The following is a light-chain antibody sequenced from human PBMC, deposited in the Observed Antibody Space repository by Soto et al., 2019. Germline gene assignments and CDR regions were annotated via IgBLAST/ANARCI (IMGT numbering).Light chain of an antibody. V-gene: IGKV3-11*01. Sequence: EIVLTQSPGTLSLSPGERATISCRASQSVSSYLAWYQQKSGQAPRLLIYDASTRATGISARFSGSGSGTDFTLTISSLEPEDFAVYYCQQRSNWPVTFGQGTKVDIK. J-gene: IGKJ1*01. CDR3: QQRSNWPVT. CDR2: DAS. CDR1: QSVSSY.